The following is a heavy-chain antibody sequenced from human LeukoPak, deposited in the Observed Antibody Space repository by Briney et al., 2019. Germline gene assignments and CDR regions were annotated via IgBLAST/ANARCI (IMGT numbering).Heavy chain of an antibody. CDR3: AREVGATPDFDY. J-gene: IGHJ4*02. V-gene: IGHV3-33*01. D-gene: IGHD1-26*01. Sequence: GGSLRLSCAASGFTFSSYGMHWVRQAPGKGLEWVAVIWYDGSNKYYADSVKGRFTISRDNSKNTLYLQMNSLRAEDTAVYYCAREVGATPDFDYWGQGTLVTVSS. CDR2: IWYDGSNK. CDR1: GFTFSSYG.